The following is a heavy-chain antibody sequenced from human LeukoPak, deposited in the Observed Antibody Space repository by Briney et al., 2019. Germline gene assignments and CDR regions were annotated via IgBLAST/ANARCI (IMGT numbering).Heavy chain of an antibody. J-gene: IGHJ3*02. CDR1: GGSISSYY. CDR3: AREVLYCSSTSCHNLGAFDI. V-gene: IGHV4-59*01. Sequence: SETLSLTCTVSGGSISSYYWSWIRQPPGKGLEWIGYIYYSGSTNYNPSLKSRVTISVDTSKNQFSLKLSSVTAADTAVYYCAREVLYCSSTSCHNLGAFDIWGQGTMVTVSS. CDR2: IYYSGST. D-gene: IGHD2-2*02.